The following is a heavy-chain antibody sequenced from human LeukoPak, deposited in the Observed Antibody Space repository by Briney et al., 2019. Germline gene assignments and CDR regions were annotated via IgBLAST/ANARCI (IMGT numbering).Heavy chain of an antibody. V-gene: IGHV3-48*03. Sequence: GGSLRLSCAASGFTFSSYEMNWVRQAPGKGLEWVSYISSSGSTIYYADSVKGRFTISRDNAKNSLYLQMNSLRAEDTAVYYCARALRLDYDILTGYPFDYWGQGTLVTVSS. CDR3: ARALRLDYDILTGYPFDY. CDR1: GFTFSSYE. D-gene: IGHD3-9*01. J-gene: IGHJ4*02. CDR2: ISSSGSTI.